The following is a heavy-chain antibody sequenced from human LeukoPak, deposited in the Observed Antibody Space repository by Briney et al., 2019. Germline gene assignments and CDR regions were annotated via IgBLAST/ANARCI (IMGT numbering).Heavy chain of an antibody. CDR2: IIPIFGTA. D-gene: IGHD3-3*01. CDR1: GGTFSSYA. Sequence: SVKVSCKASGGTFSSYAISWVRQAPGPGLEWMGGIIPIFGTANYAQKFQGRVTITTDESTITAYMELSSLRSEDTAVYYCARGSSYDFWSGYFDYWGQGTLVTVSS. V-gene: IGHV1-69*05. CDR3: ARGSSYDFWSGYFDY. J-gene: IGHJ4*02.